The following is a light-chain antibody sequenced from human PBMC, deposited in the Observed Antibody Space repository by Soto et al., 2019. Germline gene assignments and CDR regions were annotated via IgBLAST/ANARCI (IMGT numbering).Light chain of an antibody. CDR3: QQGYSTPFT. J-gene: IGKJ5*01. Sequence: DIQMTQSPSSLSASVGDRVTITCRASQSISSSLNWYQQKPGKAPKLLIYPASSLQSGVPSSFSGSGSGTDFTLTIRSLQPEDFATYYCQQGYSTPFTFGQGTRLEIK. V-gene: IGKV1-39*01. CDR2: PAS. CDR1: QSISSS.